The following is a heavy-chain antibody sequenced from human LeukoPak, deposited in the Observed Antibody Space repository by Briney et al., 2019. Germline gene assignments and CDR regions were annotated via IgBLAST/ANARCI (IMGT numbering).Heavy chain of an antibody. Sequence: GGSLRLSCAASGFTFSTYSMNWVRQAPGKGLEWVSAISSGSTYIYYAESVKGRFTISRDNAKNSLFLQMNSLRAEDTAVYYCATTMVRELDYWGQGTLVTVSS. CDR1: GFTFSTYS. D-gene: IGHD3-10*01. CDR3: ATTMVRELDY. V-gene: IGHV3-21*01. CDR2: ISSGSTYI. J-gene: IGHJ4*02.